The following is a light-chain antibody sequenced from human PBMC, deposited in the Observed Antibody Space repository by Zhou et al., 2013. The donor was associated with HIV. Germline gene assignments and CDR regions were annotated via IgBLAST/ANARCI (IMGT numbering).Light chain of an antibody. J-gene: IGKJ4*01. Sequence: DFAMTQSPLSLVVTPGEPASISCRSSQSLLYKGNHSLDWYVQKPGQSPQLLIYLGSIRASGVPDRFSGSGSGTDFTLKISRVEAEDVGVYYCMQALQLPPTFGGGSKVEIK. CDR1: QSLLYKGNHS. V-gene: IGKV2-28*01. CDR2: LGS. CDR3: MQALQLPPT.